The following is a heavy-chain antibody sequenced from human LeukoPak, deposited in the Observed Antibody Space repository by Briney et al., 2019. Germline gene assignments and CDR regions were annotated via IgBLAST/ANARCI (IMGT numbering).Heavy chain of an antibody. CDR1: GFTFSSYA. V-gene: IGHV3-23*01. J-gene: IGHJ4*02. Sequence: GASLRLSCAASGFTFSSYAMSWARQAPGKGLEWVSDISGSGGNTYYADSVKGRFTISRDNSKNRLSLQMNSLRAEDTAVYYCAKGYDFLDYWGQGTLVTVSS. CDR3: AKGYDFLDY. CDR2: ISGSGGNT. D-gene: IGHD3-3*01.